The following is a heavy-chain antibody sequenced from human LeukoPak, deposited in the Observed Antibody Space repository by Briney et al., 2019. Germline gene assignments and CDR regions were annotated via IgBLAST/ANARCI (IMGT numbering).Heavy chain of an antibody. CDR2: INSDGSST. CDR1: GFMFSSYW. CDR3: ATSMAGHNWFDP. Sequence: GGSLRLSCAASGFMFSSYWMHWVRQAPGKGLVWVSRINSDGSSTSYVDSVKGRFTISRDNAENTLYLQMNSLRAEDTAVYYCATSMAGHNWFDPWGQGTLVTVSS. V-gene: IGHV3-74*01. D-gene: IGHD6-6*01. J-gene: IGHJ5*02.